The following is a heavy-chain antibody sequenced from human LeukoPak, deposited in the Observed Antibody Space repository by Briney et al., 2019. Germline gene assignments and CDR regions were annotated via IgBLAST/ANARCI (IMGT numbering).Heavy chain of an antibody. CDR3: TTVGLSGYYDRSGYYYFDY. D-gene: IGHD3-22*01. CDR2: IKSKAYGGTT. Sequence: PGGSLRLSCAASGFTFSNAWMSWVRQAPGKGLEWVGRIKSKAYGGTTDYAAPVKGRFSISRDDSKNALYLEMNSLKTEDTAVYYCTTVGLSGYYDRSGYYYFDYWGQGTLVTVSS. V-gene: IGHV3-15*01. J-gene: IGHJ4*02. CDR1: GFTFSNAW.